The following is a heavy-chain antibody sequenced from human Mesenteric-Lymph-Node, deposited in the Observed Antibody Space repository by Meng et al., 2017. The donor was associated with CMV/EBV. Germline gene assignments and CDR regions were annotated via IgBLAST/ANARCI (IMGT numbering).Heavy chain of an antibody. CDR1: GFTFSSYA. Sequence: GGSLRLSCAASGFTFSSYAMSWVRQAPGKGLEWVSAISGSADSTYYADSVKGRFTISRDNAKNSLYLEMNSLKASDTALYYCARSTPYYDILTGYSWAYYYYYGMDVWGQGTTVTVSS. CDR2: ISGSADST. D-gene: IGHD3-9*01. J-gene: IGHJ6*02. V-gene: IGHV3-23*01. CDR3: ARSTPYYDILTGYSWAYYYYYGMDV.